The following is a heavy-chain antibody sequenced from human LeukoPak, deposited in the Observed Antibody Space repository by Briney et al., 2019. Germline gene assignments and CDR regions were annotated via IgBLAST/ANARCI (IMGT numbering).Heavy chain of an antibody. CDR1: GGSFSGYY. Sequence: SETLSLTCAVYGGSFSGYYWSWIRQPPGKGLEWIGEINHSGSTNYNPSLKSRVTISVDTSKNQFSLKLSSVTAADTAVYYCASPVYYYDSSGYRSDAFDIWGQGTMVTVSS. J-gene: IGHJ3*02. CDR3: ASPVYYYDSSGYRSDAFDI. CDR2: INHSGST. D-gene: IGHD3-22*01. V-gene: IGHV4-34*01.